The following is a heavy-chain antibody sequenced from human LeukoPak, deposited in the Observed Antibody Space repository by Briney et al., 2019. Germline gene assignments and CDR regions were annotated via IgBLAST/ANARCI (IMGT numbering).Heavy chain of an antibody. CDR2: IYTSGST. D-gene: IGHD2-21*01. J-gene: IGHJ4*02. Sequence: SQTLSLTCTVSGGSIGSGSYYWSWIRQPAGKGLEWIGRIYTSGSTNYNPSLKSRVTISVDTSKNQFSLKLTSATAADTAVYYCARWHSHGRYFDYWGQGALVTVSS. CDR1: GGSIGSGSYY. V-gene: IGHV4-61*02. CDR3: ARWHSHGRYFDY.